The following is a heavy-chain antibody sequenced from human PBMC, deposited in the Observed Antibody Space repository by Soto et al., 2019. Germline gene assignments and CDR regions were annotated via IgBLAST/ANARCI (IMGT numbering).Heavy chain of an antibody. J-gene: IGHJ4*02. D-gene: IGHD2-2*01. Sequence: PGESLKISCKGSGFTFTSYWIAWVRQMPGKGLEWMGIIYPGDSDSSYSPSFQGQVTISADKSISTAYLHWSSLKASDTAIYYCAKHEGYCSTLTCSDFDYWGQGTQVTVSS. CDR2: IYPGDSDS. V-gene: IGHV5-51*01. CDR3: AKHEGYCSTLTCSDFDY. CDR1: GFTFTSYW.